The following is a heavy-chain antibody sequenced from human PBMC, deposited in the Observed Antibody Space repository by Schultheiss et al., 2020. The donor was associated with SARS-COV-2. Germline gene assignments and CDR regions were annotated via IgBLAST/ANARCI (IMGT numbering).Heavy chain of an antibody. V-gene: IGHV3-15*01. CDR2: IKSKTDGGTT. Sequence: GGSLRLSCAASGFTFSNAWMSWVRQAPGKGLEWVGRIKSKTDGGTTDYAAPVKGRFTISRDDSKNTLYLQMNSLKTEDTAVYYCARDQVWKREYYDFWSGYYRNYYYMDVWGKGTTVTVSS. J-gene: IGHJ6*03. CDR1: GFTFSNAW. CDR3: ARDQVWKREYYDFWSGYYRNYYYMDV. D-gene: IGHD3-3*01.